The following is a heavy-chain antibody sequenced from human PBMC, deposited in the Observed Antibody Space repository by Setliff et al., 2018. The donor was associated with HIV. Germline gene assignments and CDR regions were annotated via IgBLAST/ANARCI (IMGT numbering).Heavy chain of an antibody. CDR3: ARAVQLGYFDY. D-gene: IGHD5-18*01. V-gene: IGHV4-39*07. CDR1: GGSLTNYY. J-gene: IGHJ4*02. CDR2: IYYSGST. Sequence: PSETLSPTCTVYGGSLTNYYWSWLRQPPGKGLEWIGSIYYSGSTYYNPSLKSRVTISVDTSKNQFSLKLSSVTAADTAVYYRARAVQLGYFDYWGQGTLVTVSS.